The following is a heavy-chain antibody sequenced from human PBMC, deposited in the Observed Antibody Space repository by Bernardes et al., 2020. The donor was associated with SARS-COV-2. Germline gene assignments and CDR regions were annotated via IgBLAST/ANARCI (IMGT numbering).Heavy chain of an antibody. CDR2: IYRGGNT. CDR3: ARDVGGTDWRFGFDV. J-gene: IGHJ3*01. CDR1: GFIVSDNY. D-gene: IGHD3-9*01. V-gene: IGHV3-53*01. Sequence: GGSLRLSCAASGFIVSDNYMIWVRQAPGKGLEWVSVIYRGGNTYYGDSVKGRFTISRDKSENTLYLQMESLRAEDTAVYYCARDVGGTDWRFGFDVWGPGTMVHVSS.